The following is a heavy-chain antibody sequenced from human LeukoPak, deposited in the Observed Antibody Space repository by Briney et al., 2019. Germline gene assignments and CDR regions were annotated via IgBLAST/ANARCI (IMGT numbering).Heavy chain of an antibody. CDR1: GGTFSSYA. CDR2: IIPIFGTA. Sequence: ASVKVSCKASGGTFSSYAISWVRQAPGQGLEWMRGIIPIFGTANYAQKFQGRVTITTDESTSTAYMELSSLRSEDTAVYYCARGPQDEDYYYYYMDVWGKGTTVTVSS. CDR3: ARGPQDEDYYYYYMDV. J-gene: IGHJ6*03. V-gene: IGHV1-69*05. D-gene: IGHD1-14*01.